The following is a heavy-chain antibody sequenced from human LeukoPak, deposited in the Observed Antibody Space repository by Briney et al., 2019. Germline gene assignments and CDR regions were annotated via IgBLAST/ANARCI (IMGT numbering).Heavy chain of an antibody. CDR1: GFTFSSYA. J-gene: IGHJ6*03. D-gene: IGHD2-15*01. CDR2: ISGSGDTT. V-gene: IGHV3-23*01. Sequence: TGGSLRLSCAASGFTFSSYAMSWVRQAPGGGLEWVSAISGSGDTTYHADSVKGRFTTSRDISENRLSLQMDSLRAKDTAVYFCAKDTAAWWYHRAYMDVWGKGTTVTVSS. CDR3: AKDTAAWWYHRAYMDV.